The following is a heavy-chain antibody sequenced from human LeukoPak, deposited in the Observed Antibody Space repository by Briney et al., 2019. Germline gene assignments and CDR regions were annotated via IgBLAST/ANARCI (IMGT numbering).Heavy chain of an antibody. D-gene: IGHD6-19*01. Sequence: GGSLRLSCAASGFTFSSYSMNWVRQAPGKGLEWVSSISSSSSYIYYADSVKGRFTISGDNAKNSLYLQMNSLRAEDTAVYYCAESSGWFYFDYWGQGTLVTVSS. CDR2: ISSSSSYI. V-gene: IGHV3-21*01. CDR3: AESSGWFYFDY. J-gene: IGHJ4*02. CDR1: GFTFSSYS.